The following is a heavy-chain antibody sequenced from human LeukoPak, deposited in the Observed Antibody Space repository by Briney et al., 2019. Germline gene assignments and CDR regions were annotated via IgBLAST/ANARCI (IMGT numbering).Heavy chain of an antibody. CDR2: IYTSGST. CDR1: GGSISSGSYY. Sequence: PSETLSLTCTVSGGSISSGSYYWSWIRQPAGKGLEWIGRIYTSGSTNYNPSLKSRVTISVDTSKNQFSLKLSSVTAADTAVYYCARLRAAHFDYWGQGTLVTVSS. CDR3: ARLRAAHFDY. D-gene: IGHD2-15*01. J-gene: IGHJ4*02. V-gene: IGHV4-61*02.